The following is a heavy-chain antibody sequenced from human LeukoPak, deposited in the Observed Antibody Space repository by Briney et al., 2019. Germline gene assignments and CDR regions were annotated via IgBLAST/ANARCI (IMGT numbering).Heavy chain of an antibody. V-gene: IGHV3-11*01. J-gene: IGHJ4*02. CDR2: ISASTGSAI. CDR3: ARVSHSRIDY. Sequence: GGSLRLSCAAPGFTFSDYYMTWIRQAPGKGLEWVSYISASTGSAIYYTDSVKGRFTISRDNAKNSLYLQMSRLRAEDTAVYFCARVSHSRIDYWGQGTLVTVSS. CDR1: GFTFSDYY. D-gene: IGHD3-22*01.